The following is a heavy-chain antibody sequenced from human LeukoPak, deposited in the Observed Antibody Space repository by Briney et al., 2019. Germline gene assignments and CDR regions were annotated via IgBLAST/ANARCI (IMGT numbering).Heavy chain of an antibody. D-gene: IGHD1-26*01. CDR3: AKDLGRYRNNYFDY. CDR1: GFTFSNYV. Sequence: GGSLRLSCAASGFTFSNYVMHWVRQAPGKGLEWVALIPYDGSNKYYADSVKGRFTISRDDSKNTLYLQMNSLRAEDTAVYYCAKDLGRYRNNYFDYWGQGSPVTVSS. V-gene: IGHV3-30-3*01. J-gene: IGHJ4*02. CDR2: IPYDGSNK.